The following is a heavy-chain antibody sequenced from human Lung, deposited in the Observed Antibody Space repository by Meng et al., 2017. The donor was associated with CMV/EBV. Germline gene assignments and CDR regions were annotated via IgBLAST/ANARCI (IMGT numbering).Heavy chain of an antibody. CDR2: ISYDGSNK. CDR1: GFTFSSYA. CDR3: ARAFYDSIFDGMDV. D-gene: IGHD3-22*01. J-gene: IGHJ6*02. V-gene: IGHV3-30*04. Sequence: GESLKISCAASGFTFSSYAMHWVRQAPGKGLEWVAVISYDGSNKYYADSVKGRFTISRDNSKNTLYLQINSLRAEDTAVYYCARAFYDSIFDGMDVWGQGTTVTVSS.